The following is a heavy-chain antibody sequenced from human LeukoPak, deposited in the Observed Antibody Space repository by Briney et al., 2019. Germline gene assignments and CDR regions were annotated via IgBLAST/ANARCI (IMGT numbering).Heavy chain of an antibody. CDR1: GFTFSSYG. J-gene: IGHJ4*02. V-gene: IGHV3-30*18. CDR2: ISYDGYKK. D-gene: IGHD2-2*02. CDR3: AKGPPAAIHYFDY. Sequence: GGSLRLSCVASGFTFSSYGMHWVRQAPGKGLEWVAVISYDGYKKNYADSVKGRFTISRDNSKNTLYLQMNSLRAEDTAVYYCAKGPPAAIHYFDYWGQGTLVTVSS.